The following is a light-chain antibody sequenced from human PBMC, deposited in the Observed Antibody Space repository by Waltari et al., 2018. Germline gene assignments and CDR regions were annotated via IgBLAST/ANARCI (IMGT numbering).Light chain of an antibody. V-gene: IGLV1-44*01. J-gene: IGLJ2*01. Sequence: QSVLTQPPSASGTPGQRVTISCSGSSSNIGSYSVVWYQQLPGTAPKLLIFDTEIRPSGVPDRFSGSKSGTSASLAISGLQSEDEADYYCAAWDDTLMVVFGGGTKLTVL. CDR2: DTE. CDR3: AAWDDTLMVV. CDR1: SSNIGSYS.